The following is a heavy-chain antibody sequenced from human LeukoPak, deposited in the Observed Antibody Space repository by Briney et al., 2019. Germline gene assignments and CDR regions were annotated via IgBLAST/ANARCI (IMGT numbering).Heavy chain of an antibody. CDR1: GFTFSSYG. Sequence: GGSLRLSCAASGFTFSSYGMTWVRQVPEKGLEWVSSIRGTGGDINYADSVKGRFTISRDNSKNTLYLQMNSLRAEDTAVYYCAILRALNDYGDYRPVESMDVWGQGTTVTVSS. D-gene: IGHD4-17*01. CDR2: IRGTGGDI. CDR3: AILRALNDYGDYRPVESMDV. V-gene: IGHV3-23*01. J-gene: IGHJ6*02.